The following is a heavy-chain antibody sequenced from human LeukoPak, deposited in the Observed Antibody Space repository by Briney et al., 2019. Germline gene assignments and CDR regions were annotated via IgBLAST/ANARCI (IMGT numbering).Heavy chain of an antibody. D-gene: IGHD3-22*01. Sequence: SVKVSCKASGGTFSSYAISWVRQAPGQGLEWMGGIIPIFGTANYAQKFQGRVTITTDVSTSTAYMELSSLRSEDTAVYYCARRYDSSGLAGNYMDVWGEGATVTVSS. V-gene: IGHV1-69*05. CDR2: IIPIFGTA. CDR1: GGTFSSYA. J-gene: IGHJ6*03. CDR3: ARRYDSSGLAGNYMDV.